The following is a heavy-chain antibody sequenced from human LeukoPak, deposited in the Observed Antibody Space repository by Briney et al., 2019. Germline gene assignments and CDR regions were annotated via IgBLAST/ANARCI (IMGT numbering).Heavy chain of an antibody. CDR1: GDSISTNSYY. Sequence: PSETLSLTCTVSGDSISTNSYYWGWIRQPPGKGLEWIGSLHYSGITYYNPSLKSRVAISVDTSKNQFSLKLSSVTAADTAVYYCARMLRRYYYYYMDVWGKGTTVTVSS. CDR3: ARMLRRYYYYYMDV. D-gene: IGHD3-16*01. J-gene: IGHJ6*03. V-gene: IGHV4-39*07. CDR2: LHYSGIT.